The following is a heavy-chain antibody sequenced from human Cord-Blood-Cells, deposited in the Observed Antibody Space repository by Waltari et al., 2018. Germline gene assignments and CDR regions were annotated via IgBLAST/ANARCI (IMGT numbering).Heavy chain of an antibody. CDR2: YNTNTGNP. V-gene: IGHV7-4-1*02. D-gene: IGHD3-10*01. Sequence: QVQLVQSGSELKKPGVSVKVSCQASGYTFTSYAMNWVRQAPGQGLEWLGWYNTNTGNPTYAQGFTGRFVFSLDTSVSTAYLQISSLKAEDTAVYYCASQFSSRGSGSYYNDYWGQGTLVTVSS. CDR1: GYTFTSYA. CDR3: ASQFSSRGSGSYYNDY. J-gene: IGHJ4*02.